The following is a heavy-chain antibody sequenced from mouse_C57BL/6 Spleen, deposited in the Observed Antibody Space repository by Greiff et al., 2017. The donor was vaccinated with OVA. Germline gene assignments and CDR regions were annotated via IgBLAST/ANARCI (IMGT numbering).Heavy chain of an antibody. CDR1: GYTFTSYT. CDR2: INPSSGYT. J-gene: IGHJ1*03. V-gene: IGHV1-4*01. Sequence: VQLQQSGAELARPGASVKMSCKASGYTFTSYTMHWVKQRPGQGLEWIGYINPSSGYTNYNQKFKDKATLTADKSSSTAYMQLSSLTSEDSAVYYCAREGTWNWYFDVWGTGTTVTVSS. CDR3: AREGTWNWYFDV. D-gene: IGHD3-3*01.